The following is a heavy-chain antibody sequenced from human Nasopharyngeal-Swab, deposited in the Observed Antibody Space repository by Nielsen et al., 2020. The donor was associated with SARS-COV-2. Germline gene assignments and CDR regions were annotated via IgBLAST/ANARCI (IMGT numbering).Heavy chain of an antibody. D-gene: IGHD1-26*01. Sequence: ASVKVSCKASGCTFTSYDINWVRQATGQGLEWMGWMNPNSGNTGYAQKFQGRVTMTRNTSISTAYMELSSLRSEDTAVYYCARDLVGATWRSAFDIWGQGTMVTVSS. CDR2: MNPNSGNT. CDR3: ARDLVGATWRSAFDI. J-gene: IGHJ3*02. V-gene: IGHV1-8*01. CDR1: GCTFTSYD.